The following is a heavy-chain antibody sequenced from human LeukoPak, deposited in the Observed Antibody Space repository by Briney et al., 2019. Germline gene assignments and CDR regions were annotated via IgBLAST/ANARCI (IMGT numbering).Heavy chain of an antibody. CDR3: ASQYYYGSGSYSPNFDY. CDR1: GFTFSSYS. J-gene: IGHJ4*02. D-gene: IGHD3-10*01. Sequence: GGSLRLSCAASGFTFSSYSMNWVRQAPGQGLEWVSSISSSSSYIYYANSVKGRFTISRDNAKNSLYLQMNSLRAEDTAVYYCASQYYYGSGSYSPNFDYWGQGTLVTVSS. V-gene: IGHV3-21*01. CDR2: ISSSSSYI.